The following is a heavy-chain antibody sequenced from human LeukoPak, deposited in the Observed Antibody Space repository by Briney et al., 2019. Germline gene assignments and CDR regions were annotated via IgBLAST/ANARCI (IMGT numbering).Heavy chain of an antibody. Sequence: ASVKVSCKASGGTFSSYAISWVRQAPGQGLEWMGGFDPEDGETIYAQKFRGRVTMTEDTSTDTAYMELSSLRSEDTAVYYCATSEYSGGGPHGTYDYWGQGTLVTVSS. D-gene: IGHD6-19*01. CDR3: ATSEYSGGGPHGTYDY. CDR1: GGTFSSYA. J-gene: IGHJ4*02. V-gene: IGHV1-24*01. CDR2: FDPEDGET.